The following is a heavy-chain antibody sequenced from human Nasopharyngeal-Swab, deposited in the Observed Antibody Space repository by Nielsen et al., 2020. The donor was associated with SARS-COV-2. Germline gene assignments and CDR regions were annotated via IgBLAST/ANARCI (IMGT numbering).Heavy chain of an antibody. CDR1: GFTFNSYV. D-gene: IGHD7-27*01. J-gene: IGHJ4*02. CDR3: APDPNWGLGY. CDR2: ITVSGDAT. Sequence: GGSLRLSCAASGFTFNSYVMIWVRQAPGEGLEWVSYITVSGDATNYAESVKGRFTISRDNPKNLLYLQMNSLRVEDTATYYCAPDPNWGLGYWGRGTLVTVSS. V-gene: IGHV3-23*01.